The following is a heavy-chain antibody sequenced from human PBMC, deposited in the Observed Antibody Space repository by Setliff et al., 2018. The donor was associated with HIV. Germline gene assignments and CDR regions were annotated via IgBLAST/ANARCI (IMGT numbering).Heavy chain of an antibody. CDR3: SKTQGDFCGCTCYGYWFDS. J-gene: IGHJ5*01. D-gene: IGHD2-15*01. CDR2: IIPMSGTA. V-gene: IGHV1-69*13. Sequence: GASVKVSCKASGGTFNKFAISWVRQAPGQGLEWMGGIIPMSGTANYAQKFQGRVTITADESTSTAYMEVSSLRFEDTAVYYCSKTQGDFCGCTCYGYWFDSGGKGTLVTVSS. CDR1: GGTFNKFA.